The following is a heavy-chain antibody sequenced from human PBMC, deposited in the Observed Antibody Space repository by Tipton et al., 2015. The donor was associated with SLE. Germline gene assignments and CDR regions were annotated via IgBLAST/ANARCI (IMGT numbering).Heavy chain of an antibody. CDR2: IYYSGST. Sequence: TLSLTCTVSGGSISSSNYYWGWIRQPPGKGLEWIGNIYYSGSTYYNPSLQSRVTISVDTSKNQFSLKLSSVTAADTAVYYCARDRPRLRFKSGAFDIWGQGTMVTVSS. D-gene: IGHD4-17*01. CDR1: GGSISSSNYY. V-gene: IGHV4-39*07. J-gene: IGHJ3*02. CDR3: ARDRPRLRFKSGAFDI.